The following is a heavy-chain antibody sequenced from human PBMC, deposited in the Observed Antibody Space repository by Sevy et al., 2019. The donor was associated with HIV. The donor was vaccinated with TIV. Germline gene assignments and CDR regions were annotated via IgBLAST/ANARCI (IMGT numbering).Heavy chain of an antibody. CDR1: GFTFSRNG. V-gene: IGHV3-30*18. D-gene: IGHD6-13*01. CDR2: ISYDGDSK. J-gene: IGHJ4*02. Sequence: GGSLRLSCAASGFTFSRNGMHWVRQVPGKGLEWVALISYDGDSKNYADSVKGRFTISRDNSKNTVYLHMNSLRSEDTAVYYCAKESVSWYLDFWGQGTLVTVS. CDR3: AKESVSWYLDF.